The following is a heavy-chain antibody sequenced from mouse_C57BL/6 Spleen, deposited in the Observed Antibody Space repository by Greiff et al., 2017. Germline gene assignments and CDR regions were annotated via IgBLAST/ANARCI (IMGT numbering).Heavy chain of an antibody. CDR1: GYTFTSYW. J-gene: IGHJ3*01. CDR2: IDPSDSYT. Sequence: VQLQQPGAELVKPGASVKLSCKASGYTFTSYWMQWVKQRPGQGLEWIGEIDPSDSYTNYNQKFKGKATLTVDTSSSTAYMQLSSLTSEDSAVYYCARDVNLFAYWGQGTLVTVSA. CDR3: ARDVNLFAY. V-gene: IGHV1-50*01.